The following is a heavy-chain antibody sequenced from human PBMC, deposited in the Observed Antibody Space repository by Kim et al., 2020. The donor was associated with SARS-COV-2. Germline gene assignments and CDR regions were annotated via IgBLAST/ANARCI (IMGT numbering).Heavy chain of an antibody. Sequence: ADSVKGRFTISRDNSKNTLYRQMNSLRAEDTAVYYCAKGASSGYYWYFDLWGRGTLVTVSS. V-gene: IGHV3-30*02. D-gene: IGHD3-22*01. J-gene: IGHJ2*01. CDR3: AKGASSGYYWYFDL.